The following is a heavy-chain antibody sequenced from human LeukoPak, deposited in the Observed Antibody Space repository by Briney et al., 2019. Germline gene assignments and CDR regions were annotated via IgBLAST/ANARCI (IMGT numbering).Heavy chain of an antibody. CDR1: GYTFTDYY. D-gene: IGHD3-9*01. J-gene: IGHJ4*02. Sequence: RASLKVSCKASGYTFTDYYMHWVRQAPGQGLEWMGWINPNSGGTNYAQKFYARVTMTRDTSISTAYMELSRLRSDDMAVFYCARSPDILTGENFDYWGQGTLVTVSS. CDR3: ARSPDILTGENFDY. V-gene: IGHV1-2*02. CDR2: INPNSGGT.